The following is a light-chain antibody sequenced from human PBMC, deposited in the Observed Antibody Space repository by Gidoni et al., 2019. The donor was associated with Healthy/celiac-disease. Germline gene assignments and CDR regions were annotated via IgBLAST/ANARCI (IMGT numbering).Light chain of an antibody. CDR2: AAS. CDR1: QNISSS. V-gene: IGKV1-39*01. J-gene: IGKJ4*01. CDR3: QQSYSTPLT. Sequence: DIQMTQSPSSLSASVGDRVTITCRASQNISSSLNWYQQKPGKVPKLLIYAASSLQSGVPSRFSGSGSGTDFTLTISSLQPEDFASYHCQQSYSTPLTFGGGTRVEIK.